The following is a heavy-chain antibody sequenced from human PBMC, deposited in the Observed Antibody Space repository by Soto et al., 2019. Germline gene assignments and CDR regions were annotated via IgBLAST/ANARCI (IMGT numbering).Heavy chain of an antibody. V-gene: IGHV3-23*01. CDR3: VKDNSGWDGWFDP. J-gene: IGHJ5*02. Sequence: GCPRRSLAGPGFNLLSYCLSWVRPAPGKGGEWGSSINGIGGSTYHPDALKGRRTLASDKSKNTLYLQMNSPRAEETAVYYCVKDNSGWDGWFDPWGHGTLVTISS. CDR2: INGIGGST. CDR1: GFNLLSYC. D-gene: IGHD6-19*01.